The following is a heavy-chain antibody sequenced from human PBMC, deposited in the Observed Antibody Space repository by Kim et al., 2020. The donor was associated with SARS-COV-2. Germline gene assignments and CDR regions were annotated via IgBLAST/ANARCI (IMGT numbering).Heavy chain of an antibody. CDR2: ISASIGNT. D-gene: IGHD3-9*01. V-gene: IGHV1-18*01. CDR3: ARAVTYYDILTGYLTTRYFDL. J-gene: IGHJ2*01. Sequence: RERQPPGQGIAGREWISASIGNTNNAQKLQGRVTMTTDTSTSTAYMELRSLRSDDTAVYYCARAVTYYDILTGYLTTRYFDLWGRGTLV.